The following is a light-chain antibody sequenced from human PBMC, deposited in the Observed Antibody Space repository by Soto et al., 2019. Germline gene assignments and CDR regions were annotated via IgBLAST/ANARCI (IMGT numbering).Light chain of an antibody. Sequence: DIQVTQSPSSLSASVGDRVTITCRASQGIRNDLAWYQQKPGKAPKRLIYATSNVQSGVPSRFSGSGSGTEFTLTISSLQPADFATYYCLQHNYDPRTVGQGTKVDSK. V-gene: IGKV1-17*01. CDR3: LQHNYDPRT. J-gene: IGKJ2*01. CDR2: ATS. CDR1: QGIRND.